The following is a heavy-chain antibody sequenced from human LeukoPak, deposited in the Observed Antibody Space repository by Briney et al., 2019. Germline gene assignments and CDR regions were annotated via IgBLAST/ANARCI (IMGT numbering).Heavy chain of an antibody. CDR3: AKGSRYFESSGYYYFDY. D-gene: IGHD3-22*01. J-gene: IGHJ4*02. CDR1: GFSFTSYA. Sequence: GGSLRLSCAASGFSFTSYAMTWVRQAPGKGLEWVSVTSGSGGSTYYADSVKGRFTISGDNSKNTLYLQMNSLRAEDTAVYYCAKGSRYFESSGYYYFDYWGQGTLVTVSS. CDR2: TSGSGGST. V-gene: IGHV3-23*01.